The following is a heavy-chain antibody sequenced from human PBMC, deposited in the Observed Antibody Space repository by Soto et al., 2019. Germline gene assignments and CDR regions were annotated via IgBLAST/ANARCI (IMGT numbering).Heavy chain of an antibody. V-gene: IGHV1-3*01. J-gene: IGHJ4*02. CDR3: ARVTGYYAPDY. CDR2: INAGNGNT. CDR1: GYTFTSYA. D-gene: IGHD3-9*01. Sequence: ASVKVSCKASGYTFTSYAMHWVRQAPGQWLEWMGWINAGNGNTKYSQKFQGRVTITRDTSASTAYMELSSLRSEDTAVYYCARVTGYYAPDYWGQGTLVTVSS.